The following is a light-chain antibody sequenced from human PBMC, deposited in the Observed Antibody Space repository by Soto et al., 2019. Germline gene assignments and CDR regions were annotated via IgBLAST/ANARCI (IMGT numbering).Light chain of an antibody. CDR1: SGHSSYA. V-gene: IGLV4-69*01. Sequence: QAVVTQSPSASASLGASVKLTCTLSSGHSSYAIAWHQQQPEKGPRYLMNLNSDGSHSKGDGIPDRFSGSSSGAERYFTISSLQSEDETDYYCQTWGTGIQVFGGGIKVTVL. J-gene: IGLJ3*02. CDR3: QTWGTGIQV. CDR2: LNSDGSH.